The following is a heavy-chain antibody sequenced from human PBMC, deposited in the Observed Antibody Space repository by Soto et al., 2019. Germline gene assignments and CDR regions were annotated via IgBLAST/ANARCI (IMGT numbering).Heavy chain of an antibody. CDR3: ARLHRGPASYFGY. CDR1: GGSVNGYY. V-gene: IGHV4-34*10. Sequence: SSETLSLTCAVYGGSVNGYYWNWIRQPPGKGLEWIGEINHTGGTHYNPSLKSRVTMSVDTSKNQFSLRLSSVTAADTAMYYCARLHRGPASYFGYWGQGTLVTVSS. D-gene: IGHD2-21*01. J-gene: IGHJ4*02. CDR2: INHTGGT.